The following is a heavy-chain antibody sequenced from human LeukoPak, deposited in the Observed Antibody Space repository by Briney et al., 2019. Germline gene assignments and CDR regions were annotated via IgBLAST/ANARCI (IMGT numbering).Heavy chain of an antibody. CDR2: ISAYIGNT. Sequence: ASVKVSCKASGYTFISYGISWVRQAPGQGLEWMGWISAYIGNTSYAQKLQGRVTMTTDTSTSTAYMELRSLRSDDTAVYYCARGRDYGDFEGFDYWGQGTLVTVSS. V-gene: IGHV1-18*01. CDR3: ARGRDYGDFEGFDY. D-gene: IGHD4-17*01. J-gene: IGHJ4*02. CDR1: GYTFISYG.